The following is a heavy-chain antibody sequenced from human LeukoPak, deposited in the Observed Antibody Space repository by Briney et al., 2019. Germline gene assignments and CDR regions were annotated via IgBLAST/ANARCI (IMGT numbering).Heavy chain of an antibody. CDR3: ARQRDGSGSYFEN. J-gene: IGHJ4*02. Sequence: SETLSLTCTVSGGPISSSSYHWGWIRQPPGKGLEWIGSIYYSGSTYYNPSLKSRVTISVDTSKNQFSLKLSSVTAADTAVYYCARQRDGSGSYFENWGQGALVTVSS. CDR1: GGPISSSSYH. D-gene: IGHD3-10*01. V-gene: IGHV4-39*01. CDR2: IYYSGST.